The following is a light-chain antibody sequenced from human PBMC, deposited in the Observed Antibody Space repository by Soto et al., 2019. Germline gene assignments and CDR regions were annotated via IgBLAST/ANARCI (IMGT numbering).Light chain of an antibody. CDR2: GNS. J-gene: IGLJ3*02. CDR3: QSYDSSLSGSV. V-gene: IGLV1-40*01. CDR1: SSNFGEGYD. Sequence: QSVLTQPPSVSGAPGQRVTISCTGSSSNFGEGYDVPWYQQLPGTAPKLLIYGNSNRPSGVPDRFSGSKSGTSASLAITGLQAEDEADYYCQSYDSSLSGSVFGGGTKLTVL.